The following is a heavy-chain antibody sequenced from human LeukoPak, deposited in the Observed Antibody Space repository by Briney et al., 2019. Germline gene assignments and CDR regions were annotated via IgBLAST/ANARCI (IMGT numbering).Heavy chain of an antibody. CDR2: INWNGGST. V-gene: IGHV3-20*04. CDR1: GFTFDDYG. J-gene: IGHJ4*02. Sequence: GGSLRLSCAASGFTFDDYGMSWVRQAPGKGLEWVSGINWNGGSTGYADSVKGRFTISRDNAKNSLYLQMTSLRAEDTALYYCARDGHTDSSSWYDPLDYWGQGTLVTVSS. D-gene: IGHD6-13*01. CDR3: ARDGHTDSSSWYDPLDY.